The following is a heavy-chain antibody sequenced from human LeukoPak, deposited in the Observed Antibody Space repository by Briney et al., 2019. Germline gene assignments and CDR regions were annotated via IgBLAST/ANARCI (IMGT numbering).Heavy chain of an antibody. CDR1: GFTFSSYW. Sequence: GGSLRLSCAASGFTFSSYWMSWVRQAPGKGLEWVANIKQDGSEKYYVDSVKGRFTISRDNAKNSLYLQMNSLRAEDTAVYYCARDLDFKYCGGDCYSYFDYWGREPWSPSPQ. D-gene: IGHD2-21*01. V-gene: IGHV3-7*01. CDR3: ARDLDFKYCGGDCYSYFDY. CDR2: IKQDGSEK. J-gene: IGHJ4*02.